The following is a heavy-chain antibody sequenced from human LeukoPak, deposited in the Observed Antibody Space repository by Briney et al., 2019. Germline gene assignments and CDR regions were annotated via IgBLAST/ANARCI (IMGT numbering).Heavy chain of an antibody. CDR1: GYTFTSYD. D-gene: IGHD1-14*01. V-gene: IGHV1-8*03. CDR2: MNPNSGNT. Sequence: ASVKVSCKASGYTFTSYDINWVRQATGQGLEWMGWMNPNSGNTGYGQKFQGRVTITRNTSISTAYMELSSLRSEDTAVYYCAREGYNAFDIWGQGTMVTVSS. CDR3: AREGYNAFDI. J-gene: IGHJ3*02.